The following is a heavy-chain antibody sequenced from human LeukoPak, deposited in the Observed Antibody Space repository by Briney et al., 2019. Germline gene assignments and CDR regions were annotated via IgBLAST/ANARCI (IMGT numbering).Heavy chain of an antibody. CDR3: ARGRRILVGDTNAGDFFDY. CDR2: VNPNSGDT. V-gene: IGHV1-2*02. CDR1: GHTFANYY. Sequence: GASVKVSCKPSGHTFANYYILWVRQAPGQGLEWMGWVNPNSGDTYYAQRFQGRVTMTRDTSISTAFIELSRLRSDDTALYYCARGRRILVGDTNAGDFFDYWGQGTLVTVSS. D-gene: IGHD1-26*01. J-gene: IGHJ4*02.